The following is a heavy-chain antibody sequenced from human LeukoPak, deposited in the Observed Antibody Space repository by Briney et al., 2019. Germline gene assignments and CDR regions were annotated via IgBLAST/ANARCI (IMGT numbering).Heavy chain of an antibody. CDR1: GGTFSSYA. V-gene: IGHV1-69*06. Sequence: GASLKLSCKASGGTFSSYAISWVRRSPGQGLKWMGGISPIFGTANYAQKFQGRVTITADKSTRTAYMELSRLRSEDTAVYYCARDRDGASLVLGLKRIRDYDIQGGDAFDIWGQGTMVTVSS. J-gene: IGHJ3*02. CDR2: ISPIFGTA. D-gene: IGHD3-9*01. CDR3: ARDRDGASLVLGLKRIRDYDIQGGDAFDI.